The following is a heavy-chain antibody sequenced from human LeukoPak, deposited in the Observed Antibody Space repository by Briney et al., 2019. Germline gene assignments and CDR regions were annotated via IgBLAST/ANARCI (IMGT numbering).Heavy chain of an antibody. J-gene: IGHJ4*02. Sequence: AGGSLRLSCAASGLTFSSYSMNWVRQAPGKGLEWVSSISSSSSYIYYADSVKGRFTISRDNAKNSLYLQMNSLRAEDTAVYYCARAIIAVAGTFDYWGQGTLVTVSS. CDR1: GLTFSSYS. V-gene: IGHV3-21*01. CDR3: ARAIIAVAGTFDY. D-gene: IGHD6-19*01. CDR2: ISSSSSYI.